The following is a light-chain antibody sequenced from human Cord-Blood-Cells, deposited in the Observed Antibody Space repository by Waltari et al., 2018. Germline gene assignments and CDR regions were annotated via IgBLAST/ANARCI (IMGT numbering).Light chain of an antibody. CDR3: EQYGKLLPLT. CDR1: QDISNY. Sequence: DIQMTQSPSSLSASVGDRVTITCQASQDISNYLNWYQQKPGKAPKLLIYDASNLETGSPTRFSGSGAGTEFTFTISSLQPEDIATYYCEQYGKLLPLTFGGGTKVEIK. CDR2: DAS. J-gene: IGKJ4*01. V-gene: IGKV1-33*01.